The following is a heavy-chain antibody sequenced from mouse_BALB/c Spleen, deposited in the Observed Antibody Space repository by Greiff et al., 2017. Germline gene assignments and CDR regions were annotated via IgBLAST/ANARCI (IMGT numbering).Heavy chain of an antibody. D-gene: IGHD2-4*01. V-gene: IGHV1-12*01. J-gene: IGHJ3*01. Sequence: QVQLQQPGAELVKPGASVKMSCKASGYTFTSYNMHWVKQTPGQGLEWIGAIYPGNGDTSYNQKFKGKATLTADKSSSTAYMQLSSLTSEDSAVYYCARSAYYDYDAEFAYWGQGTLVTVSA. CDR2: IYPGNGDT. CDR3: ARSAYYDYDAEFAY. CDR1: GYTFTSYN.